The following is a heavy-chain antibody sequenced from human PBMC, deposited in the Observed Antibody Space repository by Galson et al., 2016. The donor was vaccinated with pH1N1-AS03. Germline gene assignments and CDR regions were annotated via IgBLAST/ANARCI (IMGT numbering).Heavy chain of an antibody. CDR2: IYWNEDK. V-gene: IGHV2-5*01. D-gene: IGHD6-19*01. CDR3: AHSRVAVEASGAFDV. Sequence: PALVKPTQTLTLTCTVTGFSLTTMREGVGWIRQPPGKALEWLALIYWNEDKRFSQSLKNRLTITKDTYKNEVVLTMTTMDPADTGTDYCAHSRVAVEASGAFDVWGQGTTVTVSS. CDR1: GFSLTTMREG. J-gene: IGHJ3*01.